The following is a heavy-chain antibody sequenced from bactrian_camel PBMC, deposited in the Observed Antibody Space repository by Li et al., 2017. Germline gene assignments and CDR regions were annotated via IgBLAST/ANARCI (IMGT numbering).Heavy chain of an antibody. CDR1: GYAYNRQTNYVSYC. J-gene: IGHJ4*01. V-gene: IGHV3S1*01. CDR3: AANAWVSSACATYKYNT. D-gene: IGHD3*01. CDR2: IYTGGGST. Sequence: VQLVESGGGSVQAGGSLRLSCAVSGYAYNRQTNYVSYCLGWFRQAAGKEREAVAAIYTGGGSTYYADSVKGRFTISKDNAKNTLYPQMNSLKPEDTAMYYCAANAWVSSACATYKYNTWGQGTQVTVS.